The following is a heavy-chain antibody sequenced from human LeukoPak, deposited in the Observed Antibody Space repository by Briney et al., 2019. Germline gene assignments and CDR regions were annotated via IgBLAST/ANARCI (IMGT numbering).Heavy chain of an antibody. J-gene: IGHJ3*02. D-gene: IGHD3-9*01. CDR1: GFTFDDYA. CDR3: ARESLGEHYDILTGDWGAFDI. Sequence: GGSLRLSCAASGFTFDDYAMHWVRQAPGKGLEWVSGISWNSGSIGYADSVKGRFTISRDNAKNSLYLQMNSLRAEDTAVCYCARESLGEHYDILTGDWGAFDIWGQGTMVTVSS. V-gene: IGHV3-9*01. CDR2: ISWNSGSI.